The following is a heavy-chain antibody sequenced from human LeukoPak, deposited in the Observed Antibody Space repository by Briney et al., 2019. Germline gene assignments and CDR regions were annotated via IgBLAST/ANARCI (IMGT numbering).Heavy chain of an antibody. CDR2: INPTGTGT. J-gene: IGHJ5*02. CDR3: ARERESSSYSSLDP. CDR1: GYTFSNYY. Sequence: ASVKVSFKASGYTFSNYYMHWVRQAPGQGLEWMGLINPTGTGTNYAQKFRGRVTLTRDTSTTTVYMELSSLRSEGSAVYYCARERESSSYSSLDPWGQGTLVTVSS. V-gene: IGHV1-46*01. D-gene: IGHD3-22*01.